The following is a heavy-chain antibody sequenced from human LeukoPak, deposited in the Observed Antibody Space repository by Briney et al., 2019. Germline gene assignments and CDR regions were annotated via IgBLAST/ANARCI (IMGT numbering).Heavy chain of an antibody. D-gene: IGHD2-15*01. CDR1: GESLNSYY. CDR2: IYESGTT. CDR3: ARGAWATRLGS. V-gene: IGHV4-34*01. Sequence: PSETLSLTCAVYGESLNSYYWSSVRQPQGEGLEWIGEIYESGTTEYNPSLKSRVTISMVPSKQQFSLSLSSVTAADTAVYYCARGAWATRLGSWGLGTPVIVSS. J-gene: IGHJ4*02.